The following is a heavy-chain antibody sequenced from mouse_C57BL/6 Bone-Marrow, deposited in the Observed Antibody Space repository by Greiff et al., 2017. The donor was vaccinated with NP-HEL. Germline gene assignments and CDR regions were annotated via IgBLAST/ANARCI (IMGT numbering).Heavy chain of an antibody. J-gene: IGHJ4*01. D-gene: IGHD2-3*01. CDR2: IHPNSGGT. CDR1: GYTFTSYW. Sequence: QVQLQQPGAELVKPGASVKLSCKASGYTFTSYWMHWVKQRPGQGLEWIGMIHPNSGGTNYNEKFKSKATLTVDKSSSTAYMQLSSLTSEDSAVYYCARWGWLLSLYAMDYWGQGTSVTVSS. CDR3: ARWGWLLSLYAMDY. V-gene: IGHV1-64*01.